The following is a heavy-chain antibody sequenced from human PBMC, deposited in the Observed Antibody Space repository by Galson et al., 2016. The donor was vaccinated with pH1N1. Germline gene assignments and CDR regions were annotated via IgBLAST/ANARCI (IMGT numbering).Heavy chain of an antibody. J-gene: IGHJ6*02. CDR3: ARGSGLSPFFYYNGMDV. V-gene: IGHV1-69*02. CDR2: ILPILGIA. Sequence: SVKVSCKASGGTFSSYTINWVRHAPGQGLEWMGRILPILGIANYAQTFQGRVTITADKSTSTAYMEVISQRSEDTAVYYRARGSGLSPFFYYNGMDVWGQGTTVTVSS. D-gene: IGHD2-15*01. CDR1: GGTFSSYT.